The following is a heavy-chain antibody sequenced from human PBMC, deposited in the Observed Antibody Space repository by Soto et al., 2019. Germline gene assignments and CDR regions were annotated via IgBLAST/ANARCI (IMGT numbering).Heavy chain of an antibody. D-gene: IGHD3-10*01. CDR1: GFTLSSYS. V-gene: IGHV3-48*04. Sequence: WGSLRLSCAASGFTLSSYSMNWVRQAPGKGLEWISYIDSNGTTIFYADSVKGRFTISRDTAKNSLFLQMNSLRAEDTAMYYCARDGFGDFWGQGTLVTVSS. CDR2: IDSNGTTI. J-gene: IGHJ4*02. CDR3: ARDGFGDF.